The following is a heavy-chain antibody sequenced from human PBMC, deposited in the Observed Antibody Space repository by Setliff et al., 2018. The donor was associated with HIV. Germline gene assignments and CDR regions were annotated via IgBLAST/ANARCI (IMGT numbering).Heavy chain of an antibody. J-gene: IGHJ4*02. CDR1: GFSFSSYT. CDR2: ILYDGSNK. CDR3: ARDTGQLVYHFDS. V-gene: IGHV3-30*04. Sequence: SCEASGFSFSSYTMNWVRQAPGKGLEWVAVILYDGSNKYYADSVKGRFTISRDNLKKRVYLQMSSLRAEDTAVYFCARDTGQLVYHFDSWGQGTLVTV. D-gene: IGHD6-6*01.